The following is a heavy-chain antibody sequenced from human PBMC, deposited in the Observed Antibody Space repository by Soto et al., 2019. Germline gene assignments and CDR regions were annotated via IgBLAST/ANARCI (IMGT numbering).Heavy chain of an antibody. CDR3: AIPTAAGPHFDAFDI. D-gene: IGHD6-13*01. V-gene: IGHV1-8*02. J-gene: IGHJ3*02. Sequence: GASVKVSCKASGYSFSSYAISWVRQAPGQGLEWMGWINPNSGGTNYAQKFQGRVTMTRNTSISTAYMELSSLRSEDTAVYYCAIPTAAGPHFDAFDIWGQGTMVTVS. CDR2: INPNSGGT. CDR1: GYSFSSYA.